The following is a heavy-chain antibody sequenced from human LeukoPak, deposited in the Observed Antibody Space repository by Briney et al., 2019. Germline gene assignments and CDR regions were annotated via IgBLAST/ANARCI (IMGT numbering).Heavy chain of an antibody. CDR2: IYYSGST. Sequence: SETLSLTCTVSGGSISSSSYYWGWIRQPPGKGLEWIGSIYYSGSTYYNPSLKSRVTISVDTSKNQFSLKLSSVTAADTAVYYCASSIGYCSGGSCLDVWGKGTTVTISS. CDR3: ASSIGYCSGGSCLDV. V-gene: IGHV4-39*07. D-gene: IGHD2-15*01. CDR1: GGSISSSSYY. J-gene: IGHJ6*04.